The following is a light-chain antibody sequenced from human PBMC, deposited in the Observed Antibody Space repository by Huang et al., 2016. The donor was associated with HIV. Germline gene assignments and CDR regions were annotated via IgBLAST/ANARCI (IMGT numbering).Light chain of an antibody. V-gene: IGKV4-1*01. CDR2: MAS. CDR3: QQFYNMPYT. Sequence: DILLTQSPDSLAVSLGERATLTCRSSRSLLFASNSKNFLAWYHQKPGQSPKLLMYMASVRESGVPERFTGSDSGTEFTLTIASLQAEDVAVYYCQQFYNMPYTFGRGTRLEI. CDR1: RSLLFASNSKNF. J-gene: IGKJ2*01.